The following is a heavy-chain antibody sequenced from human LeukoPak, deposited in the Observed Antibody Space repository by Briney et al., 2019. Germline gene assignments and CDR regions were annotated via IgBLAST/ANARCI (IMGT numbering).Heavy chain of an antibody. V-gene: IGHV3-66*01. D-gene: IGHD6-13*01. J-gene: IGHJ5*02. CDR3: ARVIAAAGKGWFDP. Sequence: GGSLRLSCAASGFTVSSNYMSWGRQAPGKGLELVSVIYSGGSTYYSDSVKGRFTISRDNSKTTLYLQMNSLRAEDTAVYYCARVIAAAGKGWFDPWGQGTLVTVSS. CDR2: IYSGGST. CDR1: GFTVSSNY.